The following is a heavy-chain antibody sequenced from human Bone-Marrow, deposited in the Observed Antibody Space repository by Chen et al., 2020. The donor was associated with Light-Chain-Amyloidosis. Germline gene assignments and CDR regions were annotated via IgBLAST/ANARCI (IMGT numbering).Heavy chain of an antibody. Sequence: QVHIQQWGAGLLKPSETLSLPCAVYGGSISDFHWSWIRQPPGKGLEWIGDISHSGSTNYNPSLKSRVTISVDTSKNQFSLKLNSVTAADTAVYYCAGGGRGQLVRGRFDYWGQGTLVTVSS. J-gene: IGHJ4*02. CDR2: ISHSGST. CDR3: AGGGRGQLVRGRFDY. D-gene: IGHD6-13*01. CDR1: GGSISDFH. V-gene: IGHV4-34*01.